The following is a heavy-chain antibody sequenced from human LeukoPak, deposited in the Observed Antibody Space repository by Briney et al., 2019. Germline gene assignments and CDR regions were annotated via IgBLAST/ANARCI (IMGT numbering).Heavy chain of an antibody. CDR2: ISSSSSYI. D-gene: IGHD1-1*01. CDR1: GFTFSSYS. J-gene: IGHJ4*02. Sequence: PGGSLRLSCAASGFTFSSYSMNWVRQAPGKGLEWVSSISSSSSYIYYADSVKGRFTISRDNAKNSLYLQMNSLRAEDTAVYYCARGGPWSLIPKVDYWGQGTLVTASS. V-gene: IGHV3-21*01. CDR3: ARGGPWSLIPKVDY.